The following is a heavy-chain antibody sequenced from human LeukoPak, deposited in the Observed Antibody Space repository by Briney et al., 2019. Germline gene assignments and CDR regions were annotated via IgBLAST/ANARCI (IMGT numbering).Heavy chain of an antibody. CDR1: GGSINSYY. CDR3: ARGSSYYDFWSGYYGFYFDY. D-gene: IGHD3-3*01. Sequence: SETLSLTCTVSGGSINSYYWSWIRQPPGKGLEWIGYIYYSGSTNYNPSLKSRVTISVDTSKNQFSLKLSSVTAADTAVYYCARGSSYYDFWSGYYGFYFDYWGQGTLVTVSS. V-gene: IGHV4-59*01. CDR2: IYYSGST. J-gene: IGHJ4*02.